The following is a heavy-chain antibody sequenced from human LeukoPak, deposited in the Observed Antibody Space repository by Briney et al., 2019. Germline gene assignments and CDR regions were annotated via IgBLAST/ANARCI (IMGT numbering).Heavy chain of an antibody. V-gene: IGHV3-74*01. J-gene: IGHJ6*02. CDR1: GLTFSNYW. CDR2: INTDGSNT. CDR3: ASGSSYGMGV. D-gene: IGHD6-6*01. Sequence: GGSLRLSCAASGLTFSNYWMHWVRRAPGKGLVWVARINTDGSNTNYADSVKGRFTISRDNAKNTLYLQMNSLRAEDTAVYYCASGSSYGMGVWGQGTTVTVSS.